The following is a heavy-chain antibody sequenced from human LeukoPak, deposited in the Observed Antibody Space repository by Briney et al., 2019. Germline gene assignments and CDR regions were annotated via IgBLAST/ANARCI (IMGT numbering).Heavy chain of an antibody. V-gene: IGHV4-59*12. D-gene: IGHD6-13*01. CDR2: IYYSGST. Sequence: PSETLSLTCTVSGGSISSYYWSWIRQPPGKGLEWIGYIYYSGSTNYNPSLKSRVTISVDKSKNQFSLKLSSVTAADTAVYYCARDRTIAAAGTGISDGMDVWGQGTTVTVSS. CDR1: GGSISSYY. J-gene: IGHJ6*02. CDR3: ARDRTIAAAGTGISDGMDV.